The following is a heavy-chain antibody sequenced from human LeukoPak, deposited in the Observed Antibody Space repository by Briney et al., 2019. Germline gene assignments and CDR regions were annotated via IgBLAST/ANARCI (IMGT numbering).Heavy chain of an antibody. CDR2: ISAYNDNT. CDR3: AKDESSLLWFGETFDH. CDR1: GYIFSNYG. J-gene: IGHJ4*02. Sequence: ASVKVSCKASGYIFSNYGITWVRQAPGHGLEWMGWISAYNDNTNYAQNLQDRVTMTTDISTNTAYMELRNLRSDDTAVYYCAKDESSLLWFGETFDHWGQGTQVTVSS. V-gene: IGHV1-18*01. D-gene: IGHD3-10*01.